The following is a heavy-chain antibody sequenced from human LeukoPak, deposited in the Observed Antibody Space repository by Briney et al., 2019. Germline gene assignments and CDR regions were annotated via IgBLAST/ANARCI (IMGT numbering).Heavy chain of an antibody. D-gene: IGHD2/OR15-2a*01. CDR3: WRGSNKPYYYYCMDV. V-gene: IGHV4-59*12. J-gene: IGHJ6*03. CDR1: GGSLSSYY. Sequence: SETLSLTCTVSGGSLSSYYWSWLRQPPGKGLEWIGYIYYSGSTNYNPSLMSRGTISVGTSKNQFSLKFNSVTGAGTAVDYCWRGSNKPYYYYCMDVWGKGTTVAVSS. CDR2: IYYSGST.